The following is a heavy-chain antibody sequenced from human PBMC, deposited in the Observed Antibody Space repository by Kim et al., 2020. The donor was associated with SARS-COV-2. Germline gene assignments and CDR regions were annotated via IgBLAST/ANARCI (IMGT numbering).Heavy chain of an antibody. CDR1: GGSISSSSYY. CDR2: IFYSGST. D-gene: IGHD3-9*01. Sequence: SETLSLTCTVSGGSISSSSYYWGWIRQPPGKGLEWIGSIFYSGSTYYNPSLKSRVTISVDTSKNQFSLKLSSVTAADTAVYYCASRRALGDILTGYYYKDWGQGTLVTVSS. J-gene: IGHJ4*02. V-gene: IGHV4-39*01. CDR3: ASRRALGDILTGYYYKD.